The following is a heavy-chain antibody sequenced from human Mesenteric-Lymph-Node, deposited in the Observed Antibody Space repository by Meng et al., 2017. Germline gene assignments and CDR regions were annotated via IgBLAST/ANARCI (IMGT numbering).Heavy chain of an antibody. J-gene: IGHJ4*02. CDR3: AHRRFLGSNWSWASFDY. CDR1: GFSLTTSGVG. V-gene: IGHV2-5*02. D-gene: IGHD6-13*01. Sequence: QIALKESGPTLVKTTQTLTLTCTFSGFSLTTSGVGVCWIRQPPGKALEWLALIYWDDDKRYSPSLKTRLTITKDTSKSQVVLTMTNVDPVDTATYYCAHRRFLGSNWSWASFDYWGQGTLVTVSS. CDR2: IYWDDDK.